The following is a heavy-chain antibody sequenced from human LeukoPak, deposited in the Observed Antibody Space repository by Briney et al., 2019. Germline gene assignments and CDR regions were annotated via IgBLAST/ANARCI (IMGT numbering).Heavy chain of an antibody. J-gene: IGHJ4*02. CDR2: FSSDGSST. V-gene: IGHV3-64D*06. CDR1: GYTFSSSA. CDR3: VKTLKYYGSGWGLFDS. D-gene: IGHD3-10*01. Sequence: PGGSLRLSCSASGYTFSSSAMYWVRQAPGEGLEYVSAFSSDGSSTFYADSMKGRFTISRDNCRNMLYLEMSKVGAYDPAVYYCVKTLKYYGSGWGLFDSWGQGILVSVSS.